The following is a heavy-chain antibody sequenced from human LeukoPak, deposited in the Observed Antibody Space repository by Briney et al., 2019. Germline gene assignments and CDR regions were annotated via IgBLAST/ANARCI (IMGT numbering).Heavy chain of an antibody. D-gene: IGHD3-10*01. V-gene: IGHV1-24*01. CDR1: GYTLTELS. J-gene: IGHJ6*04. CDR2: FDPEDGET. CDR3: ATDSRFYGSGSRKLYYYYGMDV. Sequence: ASVKVSCKVSGYTLTELSMHWVRQAPGKGLEWMGGFDPEDGETIYAQKFQGRVTMTEDTSTDTAYMELSSLRSKDTAVYYCATDSRFYGSGSRKLYYYYGMDVWGKGTTVTVSS.